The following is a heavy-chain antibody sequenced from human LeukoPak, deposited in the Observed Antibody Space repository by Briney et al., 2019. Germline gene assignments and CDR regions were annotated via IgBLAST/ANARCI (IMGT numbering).Heavy chain of an antibody. CDR2: IIPIFGTA. CDR1: GGTFSSYA. Sequence: ASVKVSCKASGGTFSSYAISWVRQAPGQGLEWMGRIIPIFGTANYAQKFQGRVTITTDESTSTAYMELSSLRPEDTAVYYCARGIGGYSYGFGYWGQGTLVTVSS. V-gene: IGHV1-69*05. D-gene: IGHD5-18*01. CDR3: ARGIGGYSYGFGY. J-gene: IGHJ4*02.